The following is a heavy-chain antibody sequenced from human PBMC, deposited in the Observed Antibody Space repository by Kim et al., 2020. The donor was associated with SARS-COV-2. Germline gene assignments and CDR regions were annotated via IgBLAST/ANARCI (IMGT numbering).Heavy chain of an antibody. J-gene: IGHJ4*02. D-gene: IGHD3-10*01. CDR3: ARSSYGSGRFFDY. CDR2: FYPANSDS. CDR1: GYSFSNYW. V-gene: IGHV5-51*01. Sequence: GESLKISCKGSGYSFSNYWIGWVRQMPGRGLEWMGIFYPANSDSRYSPSFQGQVTISADKSASTAYLQWSSLKASDSARYYCARSSYGSGRFFDYWGQGTLVIVSS.